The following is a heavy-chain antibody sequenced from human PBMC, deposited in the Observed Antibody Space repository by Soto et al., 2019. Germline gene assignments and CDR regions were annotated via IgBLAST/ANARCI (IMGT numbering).Heavy chain of an antibody. J-gene: IGHJ6*02. Sequence: EVQLLESGGGLVQPGGSLRLSCAASGFTFSSYAMSWVRQAPGKGLEWVSAISGSGGSTYYADSVKGRFTISRDNSKNTLYLQMNSLRAEDTAVYYCVKVMVYADYYYYGMDVWGQGTTVTVSS. D-gene: IGHD2-8*01. CDR3: VKVMVYADYYYYGMDV. CDR2: ISGSGGST. V-gene: IGHV3-23*01. CDR1: GFTFSSYA.